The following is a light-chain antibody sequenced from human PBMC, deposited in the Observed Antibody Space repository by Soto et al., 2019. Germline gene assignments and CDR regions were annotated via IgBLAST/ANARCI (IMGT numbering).Light chain of an antibody. CDR2: DAS. Sequence: EIVLTQSPATLSLSPGERATLACRARQSVSSYLAWYQQKPGQAPRLLIYDASNRATGIPARFSGSGSGTDFTLTISSLEPEDYAVYYCQQSSNWPPATFGHGTRLAIK. CDR3: QQSSNWPPAT. J-gene: IGKJ5*01. V-gene: IGKV3-11*01. CDR1: QSVSSY.